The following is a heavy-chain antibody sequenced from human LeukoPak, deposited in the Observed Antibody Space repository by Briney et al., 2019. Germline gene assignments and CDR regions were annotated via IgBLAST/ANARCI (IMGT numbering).Heavy chain of an antibody. D-gene: IGHD3-16*01. CDR3: ARDRDMITFGGVTAREGTFDY. J-gene: IGHJ4*02. CDR2: IYTSGST. Sequence: SETLSLTCTVSGGSISSGSYYWTWIRQPAGKGLEWIGRIYTSGSTNYNPSLKSRVTISVDTSKNQFSLKLSTVTAADTAVYYCARDRDMITFGGVTAREGTFDYWGQGTLVTVSS. V-gene: IGHV4-61*02. CDR1: GGSISSGSYY.